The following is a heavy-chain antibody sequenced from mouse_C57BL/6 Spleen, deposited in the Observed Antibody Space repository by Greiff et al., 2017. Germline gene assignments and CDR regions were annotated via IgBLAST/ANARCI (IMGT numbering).Heavy chain of an antibody. V-gene: IGHV1-69*01. J-gene: IGHJ2*01. D-gene: IGHD2-1*01. Sequence: QVQLKQPGAELVMPGASVKLSCKASGYTFTSYWMHWVKQRPGQGLEWIGEIDPSDSYTNSNQKFKGKSTLTVDKSSSTACRQLSSLTSEDSAVYYCARWGNYVVDYWGQGTTLTVAS. CDR3: ARWGNYVVDY. CDR1: GYTFTSYW. CDR2: IDPSDSYT.